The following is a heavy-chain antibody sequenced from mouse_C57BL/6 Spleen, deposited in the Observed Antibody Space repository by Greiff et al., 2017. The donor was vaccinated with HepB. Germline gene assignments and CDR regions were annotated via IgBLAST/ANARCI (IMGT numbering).Heavy chain of an antibody. V-gene: IGHV1-64*01. CDR3: ARGAITTVVARGYYFDY. Sequence: QVQLQQPGAELVKPGASVKLSRKASGYTFTSYWMHWVKQRPGQGLEWIGMIRPTSGSTNYNEKFKSTATLTVNKSSSAAYMQLSSLTSEDSAVYYCARGAITTVVARGYYFDYWGQGTTLTVSS. J-gene: IGHJ2*01. CDR1: GYTFTSYW. D-gene: IGHD1-1*01. CDR2: IRPTSGST.